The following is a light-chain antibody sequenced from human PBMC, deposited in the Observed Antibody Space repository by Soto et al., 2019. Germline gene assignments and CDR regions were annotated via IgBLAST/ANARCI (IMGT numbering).Light chain of an antibody. J-gene: IGLJ1*01. CDR3: SSYTSSSVLV. Sequence: QSVLTQPASVYGSPGQSITISCTRTSSDVGGYNYVSWYQQHPGKAPKLMIYDVSNRPSGVSNRFSGSKSGNTASLTISGLQAEDEADYYCSSYTSSSVLVFGTGTKVTVL. CDR1: SSDVGGYNY. V-gene: IGLV2-14*01. CDR2: DVS.